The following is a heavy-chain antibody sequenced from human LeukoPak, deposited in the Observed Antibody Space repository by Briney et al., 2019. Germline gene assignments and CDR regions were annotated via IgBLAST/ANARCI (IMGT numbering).Heavy chain of an antibody. CDR1: GYSFTSYW. CDR2: IYPGDSDT. Sequence: GEPLKISCKGSGYSFTSYWIGWVRQMPGKGLEWMGIIYPGDSDTRYSPSFQGQVTISADKSISTAYLQWSSLKASDTAMYYCARTLYYDSSGYPPHFDYWGQGTLVTVSS. D-gene: IGHD3-22*01. CDR3: ARTLYYDSSGYPPHFDY. V-gene: IGHV5-51*01. J-gene: IGHJ4*02.